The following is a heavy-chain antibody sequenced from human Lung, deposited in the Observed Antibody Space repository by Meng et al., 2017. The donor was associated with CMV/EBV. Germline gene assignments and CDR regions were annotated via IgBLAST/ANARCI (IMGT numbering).Heavy chain of an antibody. D-gene: IGHD3-10*01. CDR2: ISAYNGNT. Sequence: SVXVSXXASGYTFIAYAFSWVRQAPGQGHEWMGWISAYNGNTNYAQKVQGRVTMTTDTSTSTAYMELRSLRSDDTAVYYCARSDMIRGVVVLDYWGQGTLFTVSS. CDR3: ARSDMIRGVVVLDY. V-gene: IGHV1-18*01. CDR1: GYTFIAYA. J-gene: IGHJ4*02.